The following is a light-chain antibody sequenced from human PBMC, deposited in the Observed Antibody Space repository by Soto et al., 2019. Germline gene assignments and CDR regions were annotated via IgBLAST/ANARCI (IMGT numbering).Light chain of an antibody. J-gene: IGLJ2*01. CDR3: QSYDSSLSGFVV. Sequence: QSVLTQPPSVSWAPGQRVTISCTGSSSNIGAGYDVHWYQQLPGTAPKLLIYDNSNRPSGVPDRFSGSKSGTSASLAITGLQAEDEADYYCQSYDSSLSGFVVLGGGTKLTVL. CDR2: DNS. V-gene: IGLV1-40*01. CDR1: SSNIGAGYD.